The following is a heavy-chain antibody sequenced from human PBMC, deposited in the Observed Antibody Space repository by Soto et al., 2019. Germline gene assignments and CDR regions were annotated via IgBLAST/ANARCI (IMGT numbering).Heavy chain of an antibody. CDR3: ARDVGGEATIRY. CDR2: IIPNFGTT. J-gene: IGHJ4*02. Sequence: QVQLVQSGAEVKKPGSSVKVSCKASGGSFSNCVISGVRQAPGQGLEWRGGIIPNFGTTNYAQKFQGKVTITADETTRTAYLELSGLTSADTSVYYCARDVGGEATIRYWGQGTLVTVSS. V-gene: IGHV1-69*01. D-gene: IGHD5-12*01. CDR1: GGSFSNCV.